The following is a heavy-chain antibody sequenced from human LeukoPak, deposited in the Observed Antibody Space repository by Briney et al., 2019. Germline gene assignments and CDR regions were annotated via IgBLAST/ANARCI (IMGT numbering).Heavy chain of an antibody. V-gene: IGHV3-7*01. CDR1: GFTFSSYW. CDR3: ASMLYDRLDY. D-gene: IGHD5/OR15-5a*01. J-gene: IGHJ4*02. CDR2: IKQDGSEK. Sequence: GGSLRLSCAASGFTFSSYWMSWVRQAPGKGLEWVANIKQDGSEKYYVDSVKGRFTISRDISKNTLHLQMNSLRAEDTAVYYCASMLYDRLDYWGQGTLVTVSS.